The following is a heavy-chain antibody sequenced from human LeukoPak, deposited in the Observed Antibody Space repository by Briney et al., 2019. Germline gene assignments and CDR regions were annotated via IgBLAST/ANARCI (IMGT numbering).Heavy chain of an antibody. Sequence: AASVKVSCKASGYIFTGYYMHWVRQAPGQGLEWMGRINPNNGGTNFAQKFQGRVTMTRDTSISTAYMELSRLRSDDTAVYYCAREASSGSGSFDIWGQGTMVTVSS. D-gene: IGHD3-22*01. CDR1: GYIFTGYY. J-gene: IGHJ3*02. V-gene: IGHV1-2*06. CDR2: INPNNGGT. CDR3: AREASSGSGSFDI.